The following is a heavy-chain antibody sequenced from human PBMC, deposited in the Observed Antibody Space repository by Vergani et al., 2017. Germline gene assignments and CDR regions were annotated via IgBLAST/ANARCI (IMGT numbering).Heavy chain of an antibody. CDR3: ARVHSSGWWDPGGYYYYGMDV. Sequence: QVQLVQSGAEVKKPGSSVKVSCKASGGTFSSYAISWVRQAPGQGLEWMGRIIPIFGTANYAQKFQGRVTMTTDTSTSTAYMELRSLRSDDTAVYYCARVHSSGWWDPGGYYYYGMDVWGQGTTVTVSS. J-gene: IGHJ6*02. V-gene: IGHV1-69*05. CDR2: IIPIFGTA. CDR1: GGTFSSYA. D-gene: IGHD6-19*01.